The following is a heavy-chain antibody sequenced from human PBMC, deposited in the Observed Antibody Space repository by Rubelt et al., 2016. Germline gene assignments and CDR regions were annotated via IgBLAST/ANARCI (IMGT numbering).Heavy chain of an antibody. CDR3: ARARDYYYYHMDV. J-gene: IGHJ6*02. CDR2: IKRDGSEK. Sequence: VRQAPGKGLEWVANIKRDGSEKYYVDSVKGRFTISRDNSKNTLYLQMNSLRVEDTAVYYCARARDYYYYHMDVWGQGTTVTVSS. V-gene: IGHV3-7*01.